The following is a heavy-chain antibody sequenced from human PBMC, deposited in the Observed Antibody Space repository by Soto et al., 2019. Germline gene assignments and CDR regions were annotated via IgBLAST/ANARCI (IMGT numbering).Heavy chain of an antibody. V-gene: IGHV3-23*01. J-gene: IGHJ4*02. D-gene: IGHD2-21*01. CDR2: TSGSGGST. Sequence: GGSLRLSCAASGFTFTNYAMTWVRQAPGKGLEWVSVTSGSGGSTYYADSVKGRFTISRDNSKNTLYLQMDSLRAEDTAVYYCAKVIVVIAAAGDYFDHWGQGTLVTVSS. CDR1: GFTFTNYA. CDR3: AKVIVVIAAAGDYFDH.